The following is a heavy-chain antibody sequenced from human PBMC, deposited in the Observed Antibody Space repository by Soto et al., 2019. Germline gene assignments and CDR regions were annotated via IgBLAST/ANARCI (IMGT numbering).Heavy chain of an antibody. CDR2: TYYRSKWYN. CDR1: GDSVSSNSAA. CDR3: ARDPREAVAAIYWFDP. J-gene: IGHJ5*02. D-gene: IGHD6-19*01. Sequence: PSQTLSLTCAISGDSVSSNSAAWNWIRQSPSRGLEWLGRTYYRSKWYNDYAVSVKSRITINPDTSKNQFSLQLNSVTPEDTAVYYCARDPREAVAAIYWFDPWGQGTLVTVSS. V-gene: IGHV6-1*01.